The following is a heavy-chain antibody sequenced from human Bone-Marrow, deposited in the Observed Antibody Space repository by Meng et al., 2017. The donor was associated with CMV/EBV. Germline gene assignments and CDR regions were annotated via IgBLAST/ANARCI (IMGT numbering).Heavy chain of an antibody. V-gene: IGHV1-69*06. CDR3: AITLLWSKGAYYYYGMDV. CDR1: GGTFSSYA. Sequence: SVKVSCKASGGTFSSYAISWVRQAPGQGLEWMGGIIPIFGTANYAQKFQGRVTITADKSTSTAYIELSSLRSEDTAVYYCAITLLWSKGAYYYYGMDVWGQGTTVTVSS. CDR2: IIPIFGTA. D-gene: IGHD4-23*01. J-gene: IGHJ6*02.